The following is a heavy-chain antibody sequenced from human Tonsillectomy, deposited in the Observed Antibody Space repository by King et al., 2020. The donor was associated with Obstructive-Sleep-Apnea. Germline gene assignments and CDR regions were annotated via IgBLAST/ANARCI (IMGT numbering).Heavy chain of an antibody. D-gene: IGHD2-21*01. CDR3: ARFAILESTMWAFDI. CDR1: GFSLSTSGVG. V-gene: IGHV2-5*02. CDR2: IYWDDDK. J-gene: IGHJ3*02. Sequence: ITLKESGPTLVKPTQTLTLTCTFSGFSLSTSGVGVGWIRQPPGKALEWLALIYWDDDKRYSPPLKSRLTITKDTSKNQMVLTVTNMDPVDTATYYCARFAILESTMWAFDIWGQGTMVSVSS.